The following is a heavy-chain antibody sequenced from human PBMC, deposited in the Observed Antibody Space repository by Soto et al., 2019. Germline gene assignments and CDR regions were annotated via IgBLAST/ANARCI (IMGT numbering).Heavy chain of an antibody. CDR1: RFSFNDVD. J-gene: IGHJ4*02. D-gene: IGHD3-22*01. V-gene: IGHV3-11*01. CDR2: ISSSSTTI. Sequence: ISWAGDRFSFNDVDMGLINHAPGKGLEGVAYISSSSTTIYYAASVKGPLTISSDNGKNSLSLHMNSLRAADTAVYYCATSAPLSTSTYYYDSSSSYYVHPLGYWGQGALVTVTS. CDR3: ATSAPLSTSTYYYDSSSSYYVHPLGY.